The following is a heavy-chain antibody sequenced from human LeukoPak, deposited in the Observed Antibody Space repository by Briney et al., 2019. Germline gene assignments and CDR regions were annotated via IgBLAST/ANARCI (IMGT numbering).Heavy chain of an antibody. CDR1: GGSISPYY. Sequence: TSETLSLTCSVSGGSISPYYWSWIRQPPGKGLEWIGYIYYSGSTNYNPSLKSRVTISVDTSKNQFSLKLSSVTAADTTVYYCASGADQLGYCSGGSCYLTYWGQGTLVTVSS. D-gene: IGHD2-15*01. CDR3: ASGADQLGYCSGGSCYLTY. CDR2: IYYSGST. V-gene: IGHV4-59*12. J-gene: IGHJ4*02.